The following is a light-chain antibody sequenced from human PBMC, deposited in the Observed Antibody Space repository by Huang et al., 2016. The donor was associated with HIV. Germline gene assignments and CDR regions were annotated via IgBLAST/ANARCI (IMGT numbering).Light chain of an antibody. V-gene: IGKV3-11*01. CDR2: DAS. Sequence: EIVLTQSPATLSLSPGERATVSCRSSQNINDFLSWYQQTPGQPPRLLIYDASTRASGIPARFSGNGSGTHFALIISSLEPEDFAIYYCQQRSTWPRSITFGQGTRLEI. CDR3: QQRSTWPRSIT. J-gene: IGKJ5*01. CDR1: QNINDF.